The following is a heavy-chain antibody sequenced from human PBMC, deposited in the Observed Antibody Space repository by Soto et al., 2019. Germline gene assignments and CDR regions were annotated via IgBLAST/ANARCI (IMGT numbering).Heavy chain of an antibody. Sequence: QVHLVESGGGVVQPGRSLRLSCAASGFSFSFSGMHWVRQAPGKGLEWVAGLWYDGSSENYADAVKCRFTISRHNSKNTLHLQMASRRVEDTAMYYCARGLAKVAGGDFDIWGQGTMVIVSA. CDR1: GFSFSFSG. CDR3: ARGLAKVAGGDFDI. V-gene: IGHV3-33*01. J-gene: IGHJ3*02. D-gene: IGHD3-16*01. CDR2: LWYDGSSE.